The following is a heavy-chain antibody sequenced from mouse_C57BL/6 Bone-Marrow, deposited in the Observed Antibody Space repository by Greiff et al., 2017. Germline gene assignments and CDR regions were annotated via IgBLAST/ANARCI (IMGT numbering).Heavy chain of an antibody. CDR1: GYTFTSYD. J-gene: IGHJ3*01. CDR3: ARRGGDYGSGYDLAY. CDR2: IYPRDGST. Sequence: LEESGPELVKPGASVKLSCKASGYTFTSYDINWVKQRPGQGLEWIGWIYPRDGSTKYNEKFKGKATLTVDTSSSTAYMELHSLTSEDSAVYFCARRGGDYGSGYDLAYWGQGTLVTVSA. V-gene: IGHV1-85*01. D-gene: IGHD1-1*01.